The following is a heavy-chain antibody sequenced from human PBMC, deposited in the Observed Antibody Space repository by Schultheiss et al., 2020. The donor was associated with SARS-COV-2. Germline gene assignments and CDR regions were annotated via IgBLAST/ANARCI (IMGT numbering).Heavy chain of an antibody. V-gene: IGHV4-4*07. CDR2: IYTSGST. CDR3: ARGRYSSSWYNRKYWFDP. J-gene: IGHJ5*02. CDR1: GGSISSYY. D-gene: IGHD6-13*01. Sequence: SETLSLTCTVSGGSISSYYWSWIRQPAGKGLEWIGRIYTSGSTYYNPSLKSRVTISVDTSKNQFSLKLSSVTAADTAVYYCARGRYSSSWYNRKYWFDPWGQGTLVTVSS.